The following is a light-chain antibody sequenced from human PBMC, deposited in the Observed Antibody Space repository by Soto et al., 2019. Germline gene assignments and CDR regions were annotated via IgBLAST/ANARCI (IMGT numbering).Light chain of an antibody. V-gene: IGLV2-14*03. J-gene: IGLJ2*01. CDR3: SAYTTADTVI. CDR1: SSDIGGYNF. Sequence: QPVLTQPASMSGSPGQSITISCTGTSSDIGGYNFVSWYQRHPGKGPKLLIFDVNFRPSGVSNRFSGSKSENTDSLTISGLQPEDGADYYFSAYTTADTVIFGGGTKLTVL. CDR2: DVN.